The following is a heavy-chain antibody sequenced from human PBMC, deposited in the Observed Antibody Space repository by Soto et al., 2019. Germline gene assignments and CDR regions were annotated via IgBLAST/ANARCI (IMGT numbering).Heavy chain of an antibody. J-gene: IGHJ4*02. Sequence: PGGSLRLSCAASGFTFSNYGFHWVRQAPGKGLEWVAVIWYDGSKKYYVDSVKGRFTISRDNSKNTLYLQMDSLRAEDTAVYHCACDHGSTNYYVDYSCLGTLVTVSS. V-gene: IGHV3-33*01. CDR1: GFTFSNYG. CDR2: IWYDGSKK. D-gene: IGHD5-12*01. CDR3: ACDHGSTNYYVDY.